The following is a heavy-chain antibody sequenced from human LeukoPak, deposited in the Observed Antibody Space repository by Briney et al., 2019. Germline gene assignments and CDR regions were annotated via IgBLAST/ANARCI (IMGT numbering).Heavy chain of an antibody. D-gene: IGHD4-23*01. V-gene: IGHV3-21*04. J-gene: IGHJ6*02. CDR2: ISSSSSYI. Sequence: GGSLRLSCAASGFTFSSYSMNWVRQAPGKGLEWVSSISSSSSYIYYADSVKGRFAISRDNAKNSLYLQMNSLRAEDTAVYYCARGDRSVNYYYGMDVWGQGTTVTVSS. CDR1: GFTFSSYS. CDR3: ARGDRSVNYYYGMDV.